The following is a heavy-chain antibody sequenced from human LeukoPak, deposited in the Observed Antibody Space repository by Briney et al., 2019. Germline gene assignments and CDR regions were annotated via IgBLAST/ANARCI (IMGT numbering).Heavy chain of an antibody. V-gene: IGHV1-2*06. Sequence: ASVKVSCKASGYTFTGYYIQWVRQAPGQGLEWMGRLNPNNGGTNYAQKFQGRVTMTRDTSINTAYMELSRLTSDDTAVYYCARGQQQLVRIGYWGQGTLVTVSS. CDR3: ARGQQQLVRIGY. CDR1: GYTFTGYY. D-gene: IGHD6-13*01. CDR2: LNPNNGGT. J-gene: IGHJ4*02.